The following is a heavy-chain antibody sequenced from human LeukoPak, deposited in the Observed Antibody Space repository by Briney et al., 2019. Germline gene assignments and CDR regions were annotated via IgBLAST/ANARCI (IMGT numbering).Heavy chain of an antibody. CDR2: TIPIFGTA. J-gene: IGHJ4*02. Sequence: SVKVSCKASGGTFTSYAISWGRQAPGQGLEWMGSTIPIFGTANYEQKFPGRVTITADKSTSTAYLDLSSLRSEDTAVYYCARDDSAAARTGGHLYWGQGTLVTVSS. V-gene: IGHV1-69*06. CDR1: GGTFTSYA. CDR3: ARDDSAAARTGGHLY. D-gene: IGHD6-13*01.